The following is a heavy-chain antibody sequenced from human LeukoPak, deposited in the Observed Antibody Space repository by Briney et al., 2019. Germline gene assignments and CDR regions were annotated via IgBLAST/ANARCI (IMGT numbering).Heavy chain of an antibody. CDR1: GYTFTSYG. V-gene: IGHV1-8*01. Sequence: ASVTVSCKASGYTFTSYGINWVRQATGQGLEWMGWMNPNSGNTGYAQKFQGRVTMTRNTSISTAYMELSSLRSEDTAVYYCARVRTAMDKPFDYWGQGTLVTVSS. D-gene: IGHD5-18*01. J-gene: IGHJ4*02. CDR3: ARVRTAMDKPFDY. CDR2: MNPNSGNT.